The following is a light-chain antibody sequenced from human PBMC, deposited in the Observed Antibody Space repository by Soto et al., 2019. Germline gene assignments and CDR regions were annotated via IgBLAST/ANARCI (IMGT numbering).Light chain of an antibody. Sequence: DIQMTQSPSTLSASVGDRVTITCRASQNINTWLAWYQQKPRKAPKLLIYQASSLESGVPSRFGGSGSGTEFTLTISSLQPDDSATYYCQQYNTWSTWTFGQGTKVELK. CDR3: QQYNTWSTWT. CDR1: QNINTW. J-gene: IGKJ1*01. CDR2: QAS. V-gene: IGKV1-5*03.